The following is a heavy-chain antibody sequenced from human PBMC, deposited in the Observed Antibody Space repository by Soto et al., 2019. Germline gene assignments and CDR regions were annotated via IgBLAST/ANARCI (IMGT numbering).Heavy chain of an antibody. CDR1: GYTFTSYY. CDR2: INPSGGST. J-gene: IGHJ6*02. V-gene: IGHV1-46*01. D-gene: IGHD2-21*02. CDR3: AREGGFCGGDCYYYYYGMDV. Sequence: ASLKVSCKASGYTFTSYYMHWVRQAPGQGLEWMGIINPSGGSTTYAQKFQGRVTMTRDTSTSTVYVELSSLRSEDTAVYYCAREGGFCGGDCYYYYYGMDVWGQGTTVTVSS.